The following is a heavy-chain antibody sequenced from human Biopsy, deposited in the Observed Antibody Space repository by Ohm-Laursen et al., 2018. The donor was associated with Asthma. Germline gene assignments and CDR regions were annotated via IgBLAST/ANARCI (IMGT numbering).Heavy chain of an antibody. V-gene: IGHV3-9*01. CDR3: VKDIRLQLWGFDS. Sequence: SSLRLSCTAPGFTFDDYAMHWVRQAPGKGLEWVSGVSWNSGSIDYADSVKGRFTISRDNAENSLYLQMNSLRGADTALYYCVKDIRLQLWGFDSWGQGTLVTVSS. J-gene: IGHJ4*02. D-gene: IGHD6-13*01. CDR2: VSWNSGSI. CDR1: GFTFDDYA.